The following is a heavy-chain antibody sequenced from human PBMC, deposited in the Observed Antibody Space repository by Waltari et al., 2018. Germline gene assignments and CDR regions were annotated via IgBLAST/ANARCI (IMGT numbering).Heavy chain of an antibody. CDR1: GGTFSSYA. V-gene: IGHV1-69*13. J-gene: IGHJ6*03. CDR3: ARGRIVARKDYYYYYMDV. D-gene: IGHD5-12*01. CDR2: IIPIFGTA. Sequence: QVQLVQSGAEVKKPGSSVKVSCKASGGTFSSYAISWVRQAPGQGLEWMGRIIPIFGTANYAQKFQGRVTITADKSTSTAYMELSSLRSEDTAVYYCARGRIVARKDYYYYYMDVWGKGTTVTISS.